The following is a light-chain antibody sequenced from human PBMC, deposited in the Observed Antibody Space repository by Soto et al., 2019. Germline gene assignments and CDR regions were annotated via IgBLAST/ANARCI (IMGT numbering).Light chain of an antibody. Sequence: QSVLTQPPSVSAAPGQKVTISCSGISSNIGNNYVSWYQQLPGTAPKLLIYDSDQRPSGIPDRFSGSKSGTSATLGITGLQTGDEADYYCGTWDSSLSAVVFGGGTKLTV. CDR3: GTWDSSLSAVV. V-gene: IGLV1-51*01. CDR2: DSD. J-gene: IGLJ2*01. CDR1: SSNIGNNY.